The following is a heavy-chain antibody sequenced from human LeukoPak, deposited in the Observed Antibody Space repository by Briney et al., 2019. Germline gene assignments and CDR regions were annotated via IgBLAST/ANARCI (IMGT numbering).Heavy chain of an antibody. CDR3: AKTSQGHPPYYCSMDV. J-gene: IGHJ6*02. CDR1: GFTFSSYV. CDR2: IGGSGTST. Sequence: PGASLRLSCAASGFTFSSYVMIWVRQAPGKGLEWVSAIGGSGTSTFYADSVKGRFTISRDNSKNTLYLQMNSLRAEDTAVYYCAKTSQGHPPYYCSMDVWGQGTTVTVSS. V-gene: IGHV3-23*01.